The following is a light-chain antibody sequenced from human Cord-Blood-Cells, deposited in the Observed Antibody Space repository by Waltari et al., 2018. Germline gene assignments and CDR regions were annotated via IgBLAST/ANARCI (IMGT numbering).Light chain of an antibody. J-gene: IGKJ1*01. V-gene: IGKV3-11*01. CDR1: QSVSSY. CDR3: QQRSTGLGWT. CDR2: DAS. Sequence: EIVLPQSPATLSLSPGERATLSCRASQSVSSYLAWYQQKPGQAPRLLIYDASNRATGIPARFSGSGSGTDFTLTISSLEPEDFAVYYCQQRSTGLGWTFGQGTKVEIK.